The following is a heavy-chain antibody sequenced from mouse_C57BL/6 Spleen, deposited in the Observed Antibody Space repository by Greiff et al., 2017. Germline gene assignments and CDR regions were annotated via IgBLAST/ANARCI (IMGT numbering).Heavy chain of an antibody. J-gene: IGHJ1*03. V-gene: IGHV1-81*01. CDR2: IYPRSGNT. CDR3: ARGYGSSYDWYFDV. D-gene: IGHD1-1*01. CDR1: GYTFTSYG. Sequence: VQLQQSGAELARPGASVKLSCKASGYTFTSYGISWVKQRTGQGLEWIGEIYPRSGNTYYNEKFTGKATLTADKSSSTAYMELRSLTSEDSAVYFCARGYGSSYDWYFDVWGTGTTVTVSS.